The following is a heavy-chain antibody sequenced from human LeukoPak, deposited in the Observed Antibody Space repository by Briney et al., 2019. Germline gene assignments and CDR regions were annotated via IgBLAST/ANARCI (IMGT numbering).Heavy chain of an antibody. D-gene: IGHD5-12*01. Sequence: ASVKVSCKASGGTFSSYAISWVRQAPGQGLEWVGWISAYNGNTNYAQKLQGRVTMTTDTSTSTAYMDPRSLRSDDTAVYYCARVRNSGFRYVDSWGQGTLVTVSS. V-gene: IGHV1-18*01. CDR2: ISAYNGNT. CDR3: ARVRNSGFRYVDS. CDR1: GGTFSSYA. J-gene: IGHJ4*02.